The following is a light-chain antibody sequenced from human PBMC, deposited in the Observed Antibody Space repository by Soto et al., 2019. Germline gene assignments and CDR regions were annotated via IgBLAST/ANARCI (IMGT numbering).Light chain of an antibody. CDR3: MQSLLTPHT. CDR2: LGS. V-gene: IGKV2-28*01. CDR1: QSLLRTNGYNY. Sequence: DIVMTQSPLSLPVIPGEPASISCGASQSLLRTNGYNYVDWYLQKPVQSPQLLIYLGSSRASGVPDRFSGSVSGTHFTLKISRVDAEDVGVYYCMQSLLTPHTFGQGTRLEIK. J-gene: IGKJ5*01.